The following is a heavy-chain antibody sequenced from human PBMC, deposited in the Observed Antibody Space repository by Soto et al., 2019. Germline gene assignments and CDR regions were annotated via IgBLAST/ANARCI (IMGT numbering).Heavy chain of an antibody. D-gene: IGHD5-12*01. V-gene: IGHV4-39*01. CDR3: ARPRSGYSGYDHYYFDY. CDR2: IYYSGST. CDR1: GCSICSISYY. J-gene: IGHJ4*02. Sequence: TXSLTFTVSGCSICSISYYGVWIRRPPGKGLEWIGSIYYSGSTYYNPSLKSRVTISVDTSKNQFSLKLSSVTAADTAVYYCARPRSGYSGYDHYYFDYWGQGTLVTVSS.